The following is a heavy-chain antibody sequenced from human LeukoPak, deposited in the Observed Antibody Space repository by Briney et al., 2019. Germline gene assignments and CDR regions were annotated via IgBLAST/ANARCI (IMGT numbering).Heavy chain of an antibody. CDR2: IYYSGST. J-gene: IGHJ1*01. CDR3: ARGGAARLHFQN. Sequence: SETLSLTCTVSGGSISSSSYYWGWIRQPPGKGLEWIGSIYYSGSTYYNPPLQSRVTISVDTSKNQFSLNLNSVTAADTAVYYCARGGAARLHFQNWGQGTLVTVSS. CDR1: GGSISSSSYY. D-gene: IGHD6-6*01. V-gene: IGHV4-39*07.